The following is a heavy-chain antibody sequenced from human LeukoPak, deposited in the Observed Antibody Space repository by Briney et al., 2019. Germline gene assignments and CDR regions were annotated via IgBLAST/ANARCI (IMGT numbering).Heavy chain of an antibody. CDR1: GFTFSSYS. V-gene: IGHV3-30*03. D-gene: IGHD3-10*01. Sequence: GGSLRLSCAASGFTFSSYSMNWVRQAPGKGLEWVVVISYDGSQKYYADSVKGRFTISRDNAKNTLYLQMNSLRAGDTAVYYCARGTVLLWFGVDYWGQGTLVTVSS. J-gene: IGHJ4*02. CDR3: ARGTVLLWFGVDY. CDR2: ISYDGSQK.